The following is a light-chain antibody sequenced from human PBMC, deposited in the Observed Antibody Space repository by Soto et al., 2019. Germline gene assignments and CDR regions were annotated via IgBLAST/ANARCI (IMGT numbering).Light chain of an antibody. CDR2: LKGDGSH. Sequence: QPVLTQSPSASASLGASVRLTCTLSSGHSTNAIAWYRQQPEKGPRYLMNLKGDGSHIKGDGIPDRFSGSSSGAERYLTISSLQSEDEADYYCQTWGSGIVVFGGGTKVTVL. J-gene: IGLJ2*01. V-gene: IGLV4-69*01. CDR3: QTWGSGIVV. CDR1: SGHSTNA.